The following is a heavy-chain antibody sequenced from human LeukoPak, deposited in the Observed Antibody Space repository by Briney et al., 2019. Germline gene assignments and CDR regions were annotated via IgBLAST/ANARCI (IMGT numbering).Heavy chain of an antibody. J-gene: IGHJ3*02. Sequence: GGSLRLSCAASGFTVSSSYMSWVRQAPGKGLEWVSVIYSGGSTDYADSVTGRFTISRDNSKNTLYLQMNSLRAEDTAVYYCARDVSLYCSSATCSHDAFDIWGQGTMVTVSS. CDR2: IYSGGST. V-gene: IGHV3-66*02. CDR1: GFTVSSSY. D-gene: IGHD2-2*01. CDR3: ARDVSLYCSSATCSHDAFDI.